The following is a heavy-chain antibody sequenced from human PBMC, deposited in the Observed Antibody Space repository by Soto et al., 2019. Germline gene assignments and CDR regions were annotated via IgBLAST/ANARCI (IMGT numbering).Heavy chain of an antibody. CDR3: AIIAARPGGSAFDI. J-gene: IGHJ3*02. CDR2: MNPNSGNT. Sequence: ASVKVSGTASGYTFTSYDINCVRQATGQGLEWMGWMNPNSGNTGYAQKFQGRVTMTRNTSISTAYMELSSLRSEDTAVYYCAIIAARPGGSAFDIWGQGTMVTVSS. V-gene: IGHV1-8*01. CDR1: GYTFTSYD. D-gene: IGHD6-6*01.